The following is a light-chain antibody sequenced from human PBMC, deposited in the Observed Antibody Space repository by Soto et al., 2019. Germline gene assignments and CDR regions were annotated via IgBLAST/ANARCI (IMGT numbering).Light chain of an antibody. Sequence: DIQMTQSPSSLSASVGDRVTITCRASQGITNYLAWYQQKPGKVPRLLIYAASTLQSGVPSRFSGSGSGTDFTLTISSLPPEDVASYYCQKYNSAPWTFGQGTKVEI. J-gene: IGKJ1*01. V-gene: IGKV1-27*01. CDR3: QKYNSAPWT. CDR2: AAS. CDR1: QGITNY.